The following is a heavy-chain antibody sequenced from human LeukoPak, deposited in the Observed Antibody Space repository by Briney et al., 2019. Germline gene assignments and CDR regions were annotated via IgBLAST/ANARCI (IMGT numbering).Heavy chain of an antibody. V-gene: IGHV1-46*01. CDR1: GYTFTSYY. Sequence: ASVKVSCKASGYTFTSYYMHWVRQAPGQGLEWMGIINPSGGSTSYAQKFQGWVTMTRDTSISTAYMELSRLRSDDTAVYYCARVATFYDSSGYPFEAFDIWGQGTMVTVSS. CDR2: INPSGGST. J-gene: IGHJ3*02. D-gene: IGHD3-22*01. CDR3: ARVATFYDSSGYPFEAFDI.